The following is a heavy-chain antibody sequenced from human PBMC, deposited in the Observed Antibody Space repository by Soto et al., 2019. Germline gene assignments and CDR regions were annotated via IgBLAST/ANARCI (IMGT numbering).Heavy chain of an antibody. Sequence: QVQLVQSGAEVKKPGSSVKVSCKASGGTFSSYAISWVRQAHGQGLEWMGGLIPIFGTANYAQKFQGRVTITADDCTSTADMELSRLRSEDTAVDYCARGWELLGWFDPWGQGTLVTVSS. J-gene: IGHJ5*02. CDR2: LIPIFGTA. D-gene: IGHD1-26*01. CDR3: ARGWELLGWFDP. V-gene: IGHV1-69*01. CDR1: GGTFSSYA.